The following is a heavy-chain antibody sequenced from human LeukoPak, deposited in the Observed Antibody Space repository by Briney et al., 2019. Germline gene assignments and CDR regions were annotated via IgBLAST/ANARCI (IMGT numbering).Heavy chain of an antibody. D-gene: IGHD6-13*01. Sequence: PSETLSLTCAVYGGSFSGYYWSWIRQPPGKGLEWIGEINHSGSTNYNPSLNSRVTISVDTSKNQFSLKLSSVTAADTAVYYCARGFQKLVLDYWGQGTLVTVSS. CDR3: ARGFQKLVLDY. CDR1: GGSFSGYY. V-gene: IGHV4-34*01. J-gene: IGHJ4*02. CDR2: INHSGST.